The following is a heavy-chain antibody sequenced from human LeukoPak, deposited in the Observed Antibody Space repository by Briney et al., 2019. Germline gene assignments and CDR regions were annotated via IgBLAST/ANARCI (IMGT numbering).Heavy chain of an antibody. V-gene: IGHV3-48*03. Sequence: GGSLTLSCEDSGFTFRSYEMNWVRQAPGKGLEWIPYLSSSGSAFSYADSVKGRFTIARDNAKNSVYLEMNSLRADDTAVYYCARSARLMKGVVEVTALDDWGQGTLVTVSS. CDR1: GFTFRSYE. J-gene: IGHJ4*02. CDR3: ARSARLMKGVVEVTALDD. D-gene: IGHD3-3*01. CDR2: LSSSGSAF.